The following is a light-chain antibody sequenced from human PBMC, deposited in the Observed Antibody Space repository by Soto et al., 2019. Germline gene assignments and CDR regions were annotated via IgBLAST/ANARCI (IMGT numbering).Light chain of an antibody. Sequence: MTQSPSTLPASVGYRVTITFRASQSISNWLAWYQQKPGQAPRLLIYGASTRATGIPARFSGSGSGTDFTLTISRLEPEDFAVYYCQQYSSSPITFGQGTDWRL. CDR1: QSISNW. J-gene: IGKJ5*01. CDR2: GAS. CDR3: QQYSSSPIT. V-gene: IGKV3-15*01.